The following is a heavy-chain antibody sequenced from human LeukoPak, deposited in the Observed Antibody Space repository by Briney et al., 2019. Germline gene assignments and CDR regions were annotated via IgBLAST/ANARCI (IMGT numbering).Heavy chain of an antibody. D-gene: IGHD3-3*01. J-gene: IGHJ4*02. V-gene: IGHV3-7*05. CDR2: IKQDGSEK. Sequence: GGSLRLSCAASGFTLSSYWMSWVRQAPGKGLEWVANIKQDGSEKYYVDSVKGRFTISRDNAKNSLYLQMNSLRAEDTAVYYCARDFSGRFDYWSQGTLVTVSS. CDR1: GFTLSSYW. CDR3: ARDFSGRFDY.